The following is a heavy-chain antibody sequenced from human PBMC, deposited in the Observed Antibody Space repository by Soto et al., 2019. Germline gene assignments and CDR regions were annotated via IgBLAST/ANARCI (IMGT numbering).Heavy chain of an antibody. D-gene: IGHD4-17*01. CDR2: ISGKNGNT. Sequence: GASVKVSCKASGYSFSDFGITWLRQASGQGLEWMGWISGKNGNTNYAQKVQGRVTLTADTSTSTAYMEMRALTSDDTATYYCARSDYYEDTGTFEYWGQGTPVTVSS. CDR1: GYSFSDFG. V-gene: IGHV1-18*04. J-gene: IGHJ4*02. CDR3: ARSDYYEDTGTFEY.